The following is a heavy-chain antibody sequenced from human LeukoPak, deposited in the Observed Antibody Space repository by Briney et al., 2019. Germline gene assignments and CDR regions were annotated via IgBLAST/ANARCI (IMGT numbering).Heavy chain of an antibody. D-gene: IGHD2-2*01. Sequence: SVKVSCKASGGTFSSYAISWVRQAPGQGLEWMGGIMPISGTANYAQKFQGRVTITADKPTNTAYMELSSLRSEDTAVYYCASGRTDIVVVPATLRNYYFDYWGQGTLVTVSS. CDR3: ASGRTDIVVVPATLRNYYFDY. CDR1: GGTFSSYA. J-gene: IGHJ4*02. V-gene: IGHV1-69*06. CDR2: IMPISGTA.